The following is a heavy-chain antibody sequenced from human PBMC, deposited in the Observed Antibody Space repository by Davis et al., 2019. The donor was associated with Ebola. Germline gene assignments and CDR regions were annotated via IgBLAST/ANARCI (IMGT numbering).Heavy chain of an antibody. CDR3: ARHRPFGDYAIDY. Sequence: GESLKISCKGSGYTFTSYWIAWVRQVPGKGLEWMGSIYPGDSETRYSPSFQGQATISADKSITTAYLQWSSLKASDTAMYYCARHRPFGDYAIDYWGQGTLVTVSS. D-gene: IGHD4-17*01. J-gene: IGHJ4*02. CDR2: IYPGDSET. CDR1: GYTFTSYW. V-gene: IGHV5-51*01.